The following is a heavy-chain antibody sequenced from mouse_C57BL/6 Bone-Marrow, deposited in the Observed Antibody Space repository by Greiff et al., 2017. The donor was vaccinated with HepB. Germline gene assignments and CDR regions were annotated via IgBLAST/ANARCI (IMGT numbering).Heavy chain of an antibody. D-gene: IGHD4-1*02. V-gene: IGHV5-16*01. CDR1: GFTFSDYY. CDR3: ARDRQLGFDY. J-gene: IGHJ2*01. Sequence: EVMLVESEGGLVQPGSSMKLSCTASGFTFSDYYMAWVRQVSEKGLEWVANINYDGSSTYYLDSLKSRFIISRDNAKNILYLQMSSLKSEDTATYYCARDRQLGFDYWGQGTTLTVSS. CDR2: INYDGSST.